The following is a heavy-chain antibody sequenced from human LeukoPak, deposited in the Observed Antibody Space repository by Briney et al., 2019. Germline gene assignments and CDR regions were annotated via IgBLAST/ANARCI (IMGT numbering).Heavy chain of an antibody. CDR3: ARDGSLPDY. V-gene: IGHV3-74*01. J-gene: IGHJ4*02. CDR1: GFTFSRYW. CDR2: INSDESDT. Sequence: QPGGSLRLSCAASGFTFSRYWMHWVRQAPGKGLVWVSRINSDESDTSYADSVKGRFTISRDDAKNTLYLQMNSLRAEDTAVYYCARDGSLPDYWGQGTLVTVSS.